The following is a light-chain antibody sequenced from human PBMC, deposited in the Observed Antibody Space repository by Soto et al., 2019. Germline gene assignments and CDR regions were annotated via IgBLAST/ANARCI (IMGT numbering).Light chain of an antibody. V-gene: IGKV3-15*01. CDR3: QQYNNWPLT. J-gene: IGKJ2*01. CDR2: GAS. CDR1: QSVSSN. Sequence: EIVMTQSPATLSVSPGERATLSCRASQSVSSNLAWYQQKPGQAPRLLIYGASTRATRIPARFSGSGSGTDFTLTISSLQSEDFAVYYCQQYNNWPLTFGQGTKLEIK.